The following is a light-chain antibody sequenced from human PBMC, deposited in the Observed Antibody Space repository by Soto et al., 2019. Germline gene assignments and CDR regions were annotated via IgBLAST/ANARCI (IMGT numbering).Light chain of an antibody. J-gene: IGKJ1*01. CDR3: QQSNSCPRT. Sequence: DIQMTQSPSSVVASVGDRVTITCRASQGIDRWLAWYQQKPGRAPKLLISGAFILQSEVPARFSGSRSGTEFTLTISSLQPEDFATYFCQQSNSCPRTFGQGTKLEIK. CDR2: GAF. V-gene: IGKV1-12*01. CDR1: QGIDRW.